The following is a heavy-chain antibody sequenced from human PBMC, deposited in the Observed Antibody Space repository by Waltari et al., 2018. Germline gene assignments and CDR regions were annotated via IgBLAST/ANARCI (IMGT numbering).Heavy chain of an antibody. CDR2: IWYDGSNK. J-gene: IGHJ3*02. CDR3: ANSLKNAFDI. Sequence: QVQLVESGGGVVQPGRSLRLSCAASGFTFSSYGMPWVRQAPGKGLEWVAVIWYDGSNKYYADSVKGRFTISRDNSKNTLYLQMNSLRAEDTAVYYCANSLKNAFDIWGQGTMVTVSS. V-gene: IGHV3-33*06. CDR1: GFTFSSYG.